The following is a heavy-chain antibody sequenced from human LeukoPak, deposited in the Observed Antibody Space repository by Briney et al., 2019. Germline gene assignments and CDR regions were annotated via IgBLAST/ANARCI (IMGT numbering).Heavy chain of an antibody. CDR3: AKDRSSGYYIDY. CDR1: GFTFSSYA. CDR2: ISGSGGST. V-gene: IGHV3-23*01. D-gene: IGHD3-22*01. J-gene: IGHJ4*02. Sequence: PGGSLRLSCAASGFTFSSYAMSWVRQAPGKGLEWVSAISGSGGSTYYADSVKGRFTISRDNSKNTLYLQMNSLRAEDTAVYHCAKDRSSGYYIDYWGQGTLVTVSS.